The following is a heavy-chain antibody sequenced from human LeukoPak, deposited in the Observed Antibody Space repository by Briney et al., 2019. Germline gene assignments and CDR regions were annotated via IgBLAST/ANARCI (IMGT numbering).Heavy chain of an antibody. CDR3: AIGSPLSYFFDY. CDR2: ISTSGDTT. CDR1: GFTFSTYA. Sequence: GGSLRLSCAASGFTFSTYAMHWVRQAPGKGLEWVSIISTSGDTTYYAGSVKGRFTISRDNSKNTLFLQMNSLRAEDTAVYYCAIGSPLSYFFDYWGQGTLVTVSS. V-gene: IGHV3-23*01. D-gene: IGHD2/OR15-2a*01. J-gene: IGHJ4*02.